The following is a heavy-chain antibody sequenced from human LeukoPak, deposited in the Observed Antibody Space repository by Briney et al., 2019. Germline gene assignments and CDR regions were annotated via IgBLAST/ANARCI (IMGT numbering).Heavy chain of an antibody. CDR2: INPSGGST. J-gene: IGHJ5*02. CDR1: GYTFTSYY. CDR3: AREGRGSGSPTFHFDP. V-gene: IGHV1-46*01. D-gene: IGHD3-10*01. Sequence: GASVKVSCKASGYTFTSYYMHWVRQAPGQGLEWMGIINPSGGSTSYAQKFQGRVTMTRDTSTSTVYMELSSLRSEDTAVYYCAREGRGSGSPTFHFDPWGQGTLVTVSS.